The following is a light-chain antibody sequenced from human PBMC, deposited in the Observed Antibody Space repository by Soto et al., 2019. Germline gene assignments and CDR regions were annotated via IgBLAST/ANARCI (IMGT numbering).Light chain of an antibody. V-gene: IGKV1-5*03. CDR1: QSISTW. CDR3: QQYNSYPLT. J-gene: IGKJ4*01. CDR2: KAS. Sequence: DIQMTQSPSTLSASVGDRVTISLLASQSISTWLAWYQQKPGKAPKLLIYKASSLESGVPSRFSGSGSGTEFTFTISSLQPDDFASYYCQQYNSYPLTFGGGTKVDIK.